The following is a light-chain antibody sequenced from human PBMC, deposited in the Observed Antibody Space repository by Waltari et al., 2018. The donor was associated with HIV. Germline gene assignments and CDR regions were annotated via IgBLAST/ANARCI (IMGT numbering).Light chain of an antibody. CDR2: DTS. CDR3: QQYNFVPLT. V-gene: IGKV1-16*01. J-gene: IGKJ5*01. Sequence: IQMTQSPSSLSASVGDRVTITCRASQGISYYLAWFQQKPGKAPKSLIYDTSRLQTGAPSRFSGSGFGTDFTLTISSLQPEDFATYYCQQYNFVPLTFGQGTRLEIK. CDR1: QGISYY.